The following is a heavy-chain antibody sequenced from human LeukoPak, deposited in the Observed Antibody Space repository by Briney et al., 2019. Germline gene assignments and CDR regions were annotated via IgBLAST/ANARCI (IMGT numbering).Heavy chain of an antibody. CDR3: ARVNIGGSGEFDP. J-gene: IGHJ5*02. CDR1: GGSFSGYY. CDR2: MNHSGST. D-gene: IGHD3-10*01. V-gene: IGHV4-34*01. Sequence: SETLSLTCAVYGGSFSGYYWSWIRQPPGKGLEWIGEMNHSGSTNYNPSLKSRVTISVDTSKNQFSLKLSSVTAADTAVYYCARVNIGGSGEFDPWGQGTLVTVSS.